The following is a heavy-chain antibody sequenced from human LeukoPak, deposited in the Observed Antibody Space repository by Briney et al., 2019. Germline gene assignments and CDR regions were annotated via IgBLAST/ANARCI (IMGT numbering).Heavy chain of an antibody. CDR3: AKDRSYRQQLSY. Sequence: GGSLRLSCAASGFTFSSFTMNWVRQAPGKGLEWVAAISSSSRDIFYADSVKGRFTISRDNSNNTLYLQMNSLRAEDTAVYYCAKDRSYRQQLSYWGQGTLVTVSS. V-gene: IGHV3-21*04. D-gene: IGHD6-13*01. J-gene: IGHJ4*02. CDR2: ISSSSRDI. CDR1: GFTFSSFT.